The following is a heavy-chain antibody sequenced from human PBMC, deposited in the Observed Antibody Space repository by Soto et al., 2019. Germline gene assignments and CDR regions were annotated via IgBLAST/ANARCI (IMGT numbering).Heavy chain of an antibody. J-gene: IGHJ6*02. CDR2: MNPNSGNT. V-gene: IGHV1-8*01. CDR3: ARDRPIYDILTGYYDYYGMDV. Sequence: ASVKVSCKASGYTFTSYDINWVRQATGQGLEWMGWMNPNSGNTGYAQKFQGRVTMTRNTSISTAYMELSSLRSVDTAVYYCARDRPIYDILTGYYDYYGMDVWGQGTTVTVSS. CDR1: GYTFTSYD. D-gene: IGHD3-9*01.